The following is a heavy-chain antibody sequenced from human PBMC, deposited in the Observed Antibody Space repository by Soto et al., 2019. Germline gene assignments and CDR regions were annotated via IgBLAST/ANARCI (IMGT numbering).Heavy chain of an antibody. V-gene: IGHV3-30*18. CDR3: AKEGYYDSYYYYGMDV. D-gene: IGHD1-26*01. Sequence: QVQLVESGGGVVQPGRSLRLSCAASGFTFSSYGMHWVRQAPGKGLEWVAVISYDGSNKYYADSVKGRFTISRDNSKNTLYLQMNSLRAEDTAVYYCAKEGYYDSYYYYGMDVW. J-gene: IGHJ6*01. CDR1: GFTFSSYG. CDR2: ISYDGSNK.